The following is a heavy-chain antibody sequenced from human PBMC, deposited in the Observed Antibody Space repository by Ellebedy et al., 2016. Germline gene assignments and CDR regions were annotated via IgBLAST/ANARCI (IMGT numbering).Heavy chain of an antibody. CDR2: ISSSSSTI. Sequence: GESLKISCAASGFTFSSYSMNWVRQAPGKGLEWVSYISSSSSTIYYADSVKGRFTISRDNAKNSLYLQMNSLRAEDTAVYYCAAVDRTVTGSGYFQHWGQGTLVTVSS. D-gene: IGHD3-10*01. CDR3: AAVDRTVTGSGYFQH. V-gene: IGHV3-48*01. J-gene: IGHJ1*01. CDR1: GFTFSSYS.